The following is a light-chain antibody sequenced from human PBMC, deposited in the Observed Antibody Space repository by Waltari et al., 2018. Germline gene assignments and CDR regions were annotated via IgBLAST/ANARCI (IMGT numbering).Light chain of an antibody. J-gene: IGLJ2*01. Sequence: SSELTQDPAVSVALGKTVKITCQGASLRSYYASWYQQKPGQAPVLVIYGKNNRPSGIPDRFSGSSSGNTASLTITGAQAEDEADYYCNSRDSSGNHLRVFGGGTKLTVL. CDR1: SLRSYY. CDR3: NSRDSSGNHLRV. V-gene: IGLV3-19*01. CDR2: GKN.